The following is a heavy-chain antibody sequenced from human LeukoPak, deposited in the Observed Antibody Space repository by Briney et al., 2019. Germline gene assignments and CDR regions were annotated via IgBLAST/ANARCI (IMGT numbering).Heavy chain of an antibody. CDR2: IYYSGST. CDR1: GGSISSYY. J-gene: IGHJ4*02. CDR3: ASIDGYKNLIY. D-gene: IGHD5-24*01. V-gene: IGHV4-59*01. Sequence: PSETLSLTCTVSGGSISSYYWSWIRQPPGKGLEWIGYIYYSGSTNYNPSLKSRVTISVDTSKNQFSLKLSSVTAADTAVYYCASIDGYKNLIYWGQGTLVTVSS.